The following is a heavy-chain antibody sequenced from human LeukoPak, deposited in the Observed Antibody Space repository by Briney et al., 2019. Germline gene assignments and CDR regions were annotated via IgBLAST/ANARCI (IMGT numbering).Heavy chain of an antibody. Sequence: ASVKVSCKASGYTFTGYYMHWVRQAPGQGLEWMGWINPNSGGTNYAQKFQGRVTMTRDTSISTAYMELSRLRSDDTAAYYCARDPQEYYYYGMDVWGQGTTVTVSS. J-gene: IGHJ6*02. CDR1: GYTFTGYY. V-gene: IGHV1-2*02. CDR3: ARDPQEYYYYGMDV. CDR2: INPNSGGT.